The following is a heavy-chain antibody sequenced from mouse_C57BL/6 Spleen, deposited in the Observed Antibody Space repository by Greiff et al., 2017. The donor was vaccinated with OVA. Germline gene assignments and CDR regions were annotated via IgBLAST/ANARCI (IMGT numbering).Heavy chain of an antibody. V-gene: IGHV5-6*02. CDR1: GFTFSSYG. CDR3: ARQGTGAGFDY. D-gene: IGHD4-1*01. CDR2: ISSGGSYT. Sequence: EVKLVESGGDLVKPGGSLKLSCAASGFTFSSYGMSWVRQTPDKRLEWVATISSGGSYTYYPDSVKGRFTISRGNAKNTLYLHMSSLKSEDTAMYYCARQGTGAGFDYWGQGTTLTVSS. J-gene: IGHJ2*01.